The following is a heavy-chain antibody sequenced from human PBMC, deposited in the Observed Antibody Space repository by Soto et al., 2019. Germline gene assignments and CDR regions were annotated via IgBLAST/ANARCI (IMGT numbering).Heavy chain of an antibody. Sequence: PGGSLRVSCAASGFTFSSYSMNWVRQAPGKGLEWVSSISSSSSYIYYADSVKGRFTISRDNAKNSLYLQMNSLRAEDTAVYYCARAGHSSGRNYYYGMDVWGQGTTVTVSS. CDR2: ISSSSSYI. V-gene: IGHV3-21*01. J-gene: IGHJ6*02. D-gene: IGHD6-19*01. CDR3: ARAGHSSGRNYYYGMDV. CDR1: GFTFSSYS.